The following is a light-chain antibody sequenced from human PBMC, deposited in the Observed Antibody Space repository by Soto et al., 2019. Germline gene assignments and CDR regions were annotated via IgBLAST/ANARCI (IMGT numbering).Light chain of an antibody. V-gene: IGLV2-14*01. CDR1: GSDVGGYNY. CDR2: DVS. J-gene: IGLJ2*01. CDR3: SSYTSASTPLV. Sequence: QSALTQPASVSGSPGQSITISCTGTGSDVGGYNYVSWYQQHPGKAPKVMIYDVSNRPSGVSNRFSGSKFGNTASLTISGLQAEDEADYYCSSYTSASTPLVFGGGTKVTVL.